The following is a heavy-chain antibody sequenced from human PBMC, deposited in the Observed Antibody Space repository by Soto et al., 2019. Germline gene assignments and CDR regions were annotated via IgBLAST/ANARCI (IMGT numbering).Heavy chain of an antibody. Sequence: QVTLKESGPVLVKATETLTLTCTVSGFSLTTGRMGVSWIRQPPGKALEWLAHIFSNDERSYNSSFQPRLTISDETSKGQVVLTMTDVGPVDTATYYCARLVADPYYYYYGLDAWGPGTTVTLSS. J-gene: IGHJ6*02. CDR1: GFSLTTGRMG. V-gene: IGHV2-26*01. CDR2: IFSNDER. CDR3: ARLVADPYYYYYGLDA.